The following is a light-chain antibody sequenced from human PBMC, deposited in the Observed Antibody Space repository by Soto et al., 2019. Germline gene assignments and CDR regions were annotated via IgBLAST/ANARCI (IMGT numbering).Light chain of an antibody. CDR2: DVS. J-gene: IGLJ2*01. Sequence: QSVLTQPASVSGSPGQSITISCTGTSSDVGGYNFVSWYQQRPGKAPKLMIYDVSNRPSGFSNRFSGSKSGNTASLTISGLQAEDEADYYCSSYTSSSTLVFGGGTKLTVL. V-gene: IGLV2-14*01. CDR1: SSDVGGYNF. CDR3: SSYTSSSTLV.